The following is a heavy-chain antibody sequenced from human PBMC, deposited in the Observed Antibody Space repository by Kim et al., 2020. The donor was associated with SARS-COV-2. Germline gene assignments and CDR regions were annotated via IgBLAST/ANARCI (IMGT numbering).Heavy chain of an antibody. Sequence: GGSLRLSCAASGFTFSSYSMNWVRQAPGKGLEWVSSISSSSSYIYYADSVKGRFTISRDNAKNSLYLQMNSLRAEDTAVYYCARGDSDYDFWSGYANKYCYGMDVWGQGTTVTVSS. J-gene: IGHJ6*02. CDR2: ISSSSSYI. V-gene: IGHV3-21*01. CDR1: GFTFSSYS. D-gene: IGHD3-3*01. CDR3: ARGDSDYDFWSGYANKYCYGMDV.